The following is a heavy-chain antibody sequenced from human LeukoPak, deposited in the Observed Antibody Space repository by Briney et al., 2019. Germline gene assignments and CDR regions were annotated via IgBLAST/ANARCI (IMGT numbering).Heavy chain of an antibody. Sequence: SQTLSLTCTVSGGSISSLSYYWSWIRQPAGKGLEWIGRIYNSGSTNYNPSLKSRVTISVDTSKSQFSLKLSSVTAADTAVYYCARDGYNENEYYFDYWGQGTLVTVSS. CDR1: GGSISSLSYY. CDR3: ARDGYNENEYYFDY. CDR2: IYNSGST. V-gene: IGHV4-61*02. D-gene: IGHD5-24*01. J-gene: IGHJ4*02.